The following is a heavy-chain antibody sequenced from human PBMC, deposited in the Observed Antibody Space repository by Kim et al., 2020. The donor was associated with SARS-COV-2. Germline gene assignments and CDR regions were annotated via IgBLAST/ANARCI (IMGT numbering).Heavy chain of an antibody. CDR2: FSSRGDNT. CDR1: GFTLSNYG. CDR3: AKAGNWSPFDD. V-gene: IGHV3-23*01. J-gene: IGHJ4*02. Sequence: GGSLRLSCAASGFTLSNYGMSWVRQAPGKGLEWVSTFSSRGDNTFYADSVKGRFTISRDISKNTLYLQINSLRAEDTAIYFCAKAGNWSPFDDWGQRTLV. D-gene: IGHD1-1*01.